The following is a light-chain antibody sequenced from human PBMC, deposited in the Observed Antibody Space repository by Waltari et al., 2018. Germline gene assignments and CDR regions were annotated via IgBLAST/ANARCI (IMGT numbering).Light chain of an antibody. CDR3: QQYSSFST. CDR2: MAS. Sequence: DIQMTQSPSTLSASVGDRVTISCRASQSVGTWLAWYQQKSGKAPKLLIYMASSLESGVPSRFSGSGSGTEFTLTISSLQPDDFATYSCQQYSSFSTFGQGTKVDI. J-gene: IGKJ2*01. V-gene: IGKV1-5*03. CDR1: QSVGTW.